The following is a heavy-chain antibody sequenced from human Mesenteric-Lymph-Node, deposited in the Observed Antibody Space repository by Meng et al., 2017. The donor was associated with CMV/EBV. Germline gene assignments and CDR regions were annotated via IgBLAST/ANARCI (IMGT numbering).Heavy chain of an antibody. V-gene: IGHV3-7*01. CDR1: GFTFSSDG. CDR3: TRGNRDSKYFAVDV. CDR2: IKQDGSEK. Sequence: GESLKISCGASGFTFSSDGMTWVRQAPGKGLEWVANIKQDGSEKYYVDSVKGRFTISRDNAKNSLYLQMNSLRAEDTAVYYCTRGNRDSKYFAVDVWGQGTKVTVSS. J-gene: IGHJ6*02. D-gene: IGHD3-22*01.